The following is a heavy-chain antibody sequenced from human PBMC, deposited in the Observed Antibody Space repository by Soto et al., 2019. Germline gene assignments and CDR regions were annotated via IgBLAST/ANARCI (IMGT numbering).Heavy chain of an antibody. CDR1: GFTFSTYG. CDR2: ISDSGHYI. J-gene: IGHJ5*02. D-gene: IGHD3-22*01. V-gene: IGHV3-21*01. CDR3: ASSGLALPYSAGHWFDP. Sequence: GWSLRLSCAASGFTFSTYGMNWVRQAPGKGLEWLSSISDSGHYIYYADSVRGRFTISRDNAKNSLFLQMNNLRGEGTAVSYCASSGLALPYSAGHWFDPWGHGTLVTVSS.